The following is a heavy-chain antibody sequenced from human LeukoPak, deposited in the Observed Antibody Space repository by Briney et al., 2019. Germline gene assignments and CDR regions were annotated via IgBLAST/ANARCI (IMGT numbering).Heavy chain of an antibody. CDR2: IYHSGST. CDR1: GGSISSGGYS. CDR3: ARVLGHCSSTSCYFGVGSWFDP. Sequence: SQTLSLTCAVSGGSISSGGYSWSWIRQPPGKGLEWIGYIYHSGSTNYNPSLKSRVTISVDTSKNQFSLKLSSVTAADTAVYYCARVLGHCSSTSCYFGVGSWFDPWGQGTLVTVSS. J-gene: IGHJ5*02. V-gene: IGHV4-30-2*01. D-gene: IGHD2-2*01.